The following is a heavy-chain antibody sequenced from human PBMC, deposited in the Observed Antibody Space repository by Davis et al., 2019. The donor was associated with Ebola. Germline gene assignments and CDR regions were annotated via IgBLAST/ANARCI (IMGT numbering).Heavy chain of an antibody. V-gene: IGHV3-23*01. Sequence: PGGSLRLSCAASGFTFSNYAMNWVRQAPGKGLEWVSAITANGVTTYYADSVKGRLTTSRDNPKTSLYLQMISLRAEDTAVYYCAKGTRYDILTATYYGMDVWGQGTTVTVSS. CDR3: AKGTRYDILTATYYGMDV. CDR2: ITANGVTT. J-gene: IGHJ6*02. D-gene: IGHD3-9*01. CDR1: GFTFSNYA.